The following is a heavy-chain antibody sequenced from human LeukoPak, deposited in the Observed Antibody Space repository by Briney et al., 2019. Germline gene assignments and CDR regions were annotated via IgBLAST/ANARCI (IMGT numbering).Heavy chain of an antibody. J-gene: IGHJ4*02. V-gene: IGHV4-30-2*01. D-gene: IGHD4-17*01. CDR2: IYHSGST. CDR3: ARGKDYGDYFVAFYFDY. Sequence: SQTLSLTCAVSGGSISSAGYSWSWIRQPPGKGLEWIGYIYHSGSTYYNPSLKSRVTISVARSKNQFSLKLSSVTAADTAVYYCARGKDYGDYFVAFYFDYWGQGTLVTVSS. CDR1: GGSISSAGYS.